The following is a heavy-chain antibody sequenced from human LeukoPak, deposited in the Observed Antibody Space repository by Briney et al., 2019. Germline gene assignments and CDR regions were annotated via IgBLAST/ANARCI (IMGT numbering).Heavy chain of an antibody. CDR3: ARLDSSGYQGAD. J-gene: IGHJ4*02. Sequence: SETLSLTCTVSGGSISSYYWSWIRQPPGKGLEWIGYIYYSGSTNYNPSLKSRATISVDTSKNQFSLKLSSVTAADTAVYYCARLDSSGYQGADWGQGTLVTVSP. CDR1: GGSISSYY. CDR2: IYYSGST. D-gene: IGHD3-22*01. V-gene: IGHV4-59*01.